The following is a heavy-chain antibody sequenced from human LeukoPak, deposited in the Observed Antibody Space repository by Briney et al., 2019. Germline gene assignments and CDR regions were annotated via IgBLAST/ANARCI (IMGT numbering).Heavy chain of an antibody. J-gene: IGHJ5*02. V-gene: IGHV6-1*01. CDR1: GDSVSSNSAA. Sequence: QTLSLTCGISGDSVSSNSAAWNCIRQSPSRGLEWLGRTYYRSKWYNDYAVTVKSRITINPDTSKNQFSLQLNSVTPDDTAVYYCARAQGVSGMNWFDPWGQGTLGAASS. CDR3: ARAQGVSGMNWFDP. D-gene: IGHD2-8*01. CDR2: TYYRSKWYN.